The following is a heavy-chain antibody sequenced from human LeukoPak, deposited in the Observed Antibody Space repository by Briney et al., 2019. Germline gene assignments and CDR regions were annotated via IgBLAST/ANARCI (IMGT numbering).Heavy chain of an antibody. V-gene: IGHV3-30*18. CDR1: GFTFSSYG. J-gene: IGHJ4*02. Sequence: GGSLRLSCAASGFTFSSYGMHWVRQAPGKGLEWVAVIPYDGSNKYYADSVKGRFTISRDNSKKTLYLQMNSLRAEDTAVYYCAKSSDYYGSGSYDYWGQGTLVTVSS. CDR2: IPYDGSNK. CDR3: AKSSDYYGSGSYDY. D-gene: IGHD3-10*01.